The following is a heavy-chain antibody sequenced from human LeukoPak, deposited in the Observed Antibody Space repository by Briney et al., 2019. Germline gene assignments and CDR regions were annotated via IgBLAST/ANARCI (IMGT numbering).Heavy chain of an antibody. J-gene: IGHJ6*03. D-gene: IGHD3-9*01. CDR3: TKDIYQFDSYYYMDV. V-gene: IGHV3-30*02. CDR1: GFTLSSFG. CDR2: IRYDGSIQ. Sequence: GGSLRLSCAASGFTLSSFGIHWVRQAPDKGLQWLSFIRYDGSIQYYADSVKGRFTISRDNSKNMMYLQMNSLRTEDTAVYYCTKDIYQFDSYYYMDVWGEGTTVTVSS.